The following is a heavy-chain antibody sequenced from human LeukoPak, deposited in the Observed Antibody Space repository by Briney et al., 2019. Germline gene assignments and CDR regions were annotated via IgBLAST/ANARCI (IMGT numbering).Heavy chain of an antibody. D-gene: IGHD3-22*01. CDR1: GGTFSSYA. Sequence: SVKVSCKASGGTFSSYAFSWVRQAPGQGLEWMGGTIPLYGTANYAQRFQGRVTITADESTSTAYMELSSLRSEDTAVYYCARGRYDSSGYYSIFDYWGQGTLVTVSS. CDR3: ARGRYDSSGYYSIFDY. CDR2: TIPLYGTA. V-gene: IGHV1-69*13. J-gene: IGHJ4*02.